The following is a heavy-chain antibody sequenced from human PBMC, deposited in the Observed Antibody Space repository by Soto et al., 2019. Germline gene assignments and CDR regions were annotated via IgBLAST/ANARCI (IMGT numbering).Heavy chain of an antibody. CDR3: ARQGIGTAGYYDYMDV. CDR1: GYSFTSYW. J-gene: IGHJ6*03. Sequence: GESLKISCKGSGYSFTSYWIGWVRQMPGKGLEWMGIIYPGDSDTRYSPSFQGQVTISADKSISTAYLQWSSLKVSDTAMYYCARQGIGTAGYYDYMDVWGKGTTLTVSS. CDR2: IYPGDSDT. V-gene: IGHV5-51*01. D-gene: IGHD1-1*01.